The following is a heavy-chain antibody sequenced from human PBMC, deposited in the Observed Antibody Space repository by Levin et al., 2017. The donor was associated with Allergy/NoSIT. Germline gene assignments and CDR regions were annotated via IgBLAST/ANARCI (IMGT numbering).Heavy chain of an antibody. J-gene: IGHJ2*01. CDR2: MNHSGSV. CDR3: ARVRGVFRHGSFDL. CDR1: GGPFSGHY. D-gene: IGHD3-10*01. V-gene: IGHV4-34*01. Sequence: SETLSLTCVVSGGPFSGHYWSWIRQPPGKGLEWIAEMNHSGSVNYNPSLQSRVTISVDAAKTKLSLKLTSVTGAYTAVYYCARVRGVFRHGSFDLWGRGTLVTVSS.